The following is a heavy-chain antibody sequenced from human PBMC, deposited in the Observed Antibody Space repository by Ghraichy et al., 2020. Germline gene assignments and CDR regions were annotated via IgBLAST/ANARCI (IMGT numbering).Heavy chain of an antibody. D-gene: IGHD4-17*01. V-gene: IGHV4-34*01. CDR2: INHSGST. Sequence: SETLSLTCAVYGGSFSGYYWSWIRQPPGTGLEWIGEINHSGSTNYNPSLKSRVTISVDTSKNQFSLKLSSVTAADTAVYYCAATNDYGDYFDYWGQGTLVTVSS. CDR1: GGSFSGYY. J-gene: IGHJ4*02. CDR3: AATNDYGDYFDY.